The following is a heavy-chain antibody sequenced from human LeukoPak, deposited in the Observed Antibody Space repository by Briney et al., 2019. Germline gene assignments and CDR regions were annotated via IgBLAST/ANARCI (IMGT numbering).Heavy chain of an antibody. V-gene: IGHV4-34*01. Sequence: SETLSLTCVVYGGSFSGYYWSWIRQPPGKGLEWIGEVNPSGSTNYNPSLKSRVTISVDTSKNQFSLKLSSVTAADTTVYYCARRVDIVATRSNWTPNWFDPWGQGTLVTVSS. D-gene: IGHD5-12*01. CDR1: GGSFSGYY. CDR2: VNPSGST. J-gene: IGHJ5*02. CDR3: ARRVDIVATRSNWTPNWFDP.